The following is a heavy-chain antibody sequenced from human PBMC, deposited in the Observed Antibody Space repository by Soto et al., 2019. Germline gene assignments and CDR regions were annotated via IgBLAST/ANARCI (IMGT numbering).Heavy chain of an antibody. CDR2: INHVVST. Sequence: PSETLSLTCTVSGASVRDQYWTWIRQPPGKRLEFIGDINHVVSTNYNPSLKSRVTISVDTSKNQFSLKLSSVTAADTAVYYCARTVNYDYIWGSYHSPAQYYFDYWGQGTLVTVSS. CDR1: GASVRDQY. V-gene: IGHV4-59*02. D-gene: IGHD3-16*02. J-gene: IGHJ4*02. CDR3: ARTVNYDYIWGSYHSPAQYYFDY.